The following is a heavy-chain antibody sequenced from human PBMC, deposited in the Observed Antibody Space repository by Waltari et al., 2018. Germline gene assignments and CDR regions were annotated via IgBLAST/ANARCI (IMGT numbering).Heavy chain of an antibody. D-gene: IGHD6-13*01. J-gene: IGHJ3*02. CDR3: ASHSGRIAAAALDAFDI. CDR2: IYYSGST. Sequence: QLQLQESGPGLVKPSETLSLTCTVSGGSISSRRYYWGWIRQPPGKGLEWIGSIYYSGSTYYNPSLKSRVTISVDTSKNQFSLKLSSVTAADTAVYYCASHSGRIAAAALDAFDIWGQGTMVTVSS. CDR1: GGSISSRRYY. V-gene: IGHV4-39*01.